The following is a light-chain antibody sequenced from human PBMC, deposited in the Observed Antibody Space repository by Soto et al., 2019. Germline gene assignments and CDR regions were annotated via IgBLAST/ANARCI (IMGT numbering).Light chain of an antibody. J-gene: IGLJ1*01. Sequence: SALTQPASVSGSPGQSINISCTGTSSDVGSYNLGSWYQQHPGKAPKLMIYEGSKRPSGVSNRFAGSKSGNTASLTICGLQGEDAADYYCGSYAGSSNYVFGTGTKLTVL. CDR3: GSYAGSSNYV. V-gene: IGLV2-23*01. CDR1: SSDVGSYNL. CDR2: EGS.